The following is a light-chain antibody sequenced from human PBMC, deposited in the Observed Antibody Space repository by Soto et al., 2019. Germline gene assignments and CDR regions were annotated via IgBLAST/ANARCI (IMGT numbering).Light chain of an antibody. CDR1: LSISTY. V-gene: IGKV1-39*01. CDR2: GAS. CDR3: QQTYSNPLT. J-gene: IGKJ4*01. Sequence: DIQVTQSPPSLSASVGGRVTITCRASLSISTYMAWYQQKPGRAPMLLIYGASNLQSGVPLRFSGSGSGSDFTLTISSLQPEDFATYFCQQTYSNPLTFGGGTKVEIK.